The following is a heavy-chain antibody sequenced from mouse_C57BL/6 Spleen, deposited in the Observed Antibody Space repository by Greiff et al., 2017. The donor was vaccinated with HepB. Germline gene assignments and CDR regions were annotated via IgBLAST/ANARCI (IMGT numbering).Heavy chain of an antibody. Sequence: VQLQESGPGLVQPSQSLSITCTVSGFSLTSYGVHWVRQSPGKGLEWLGVIWSGGSTDYNADFISRLSNSKDNSNSKVFCKMNSLQADDAAIYYCARGDYGDPCDVDYWGQGTSVTVAS. J-gene: IGHJ4*01. D-gene: IGHD2-13*01. CDR1: GFSLTSYG. CDR3: ARGDYGDPCDVDY. CDR2: IWSGGST. V-gene: IGHV2-2*01.